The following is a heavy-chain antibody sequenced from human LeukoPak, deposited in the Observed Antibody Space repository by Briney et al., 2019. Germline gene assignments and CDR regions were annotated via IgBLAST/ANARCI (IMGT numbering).Heavy chain of an antibody. CDR2: IRYDGSNK. D-gene: IGHD2-2*02. V-gene: IGHV3-30*02. Sequence: GGSLRLSCAASGFTFSSYGMHWVRQAPGKGLEWVAFIRYDGSNKYYADSVKGRFTISRDNSKNTLYLQMNSLRAEDTAVYYCARDGSGLSVVVPAAILDYWGQGTLVTVSS. CDR3: ARDGSGLSVVVPAAILDY. J-gene: IGHJ4*02. CDR1: GFTFSSYG.